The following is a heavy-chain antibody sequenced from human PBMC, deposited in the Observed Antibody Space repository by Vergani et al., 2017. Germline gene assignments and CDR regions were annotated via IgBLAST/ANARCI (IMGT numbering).Heavy chain of an antibody. CDR2: IIPQYGTA. CDR1: GGTFNNYA. CDR3: ARGPSFTWVLFS. J-gene: IGHJ5*02. V-gene: IGHV1-69*12. Sequence: QVQLVQSGAEVKKPGSSVKVSCKASGGTFNNYALSWVRQAPGQGPEWMGGIIPQYGTAQYSQKFQGRLTITADESTVSASMELSSLKSEDTAVYYCARGPSFTWVLFSWGQGTLVTVSS. D-gene: IGHD2-21*01.